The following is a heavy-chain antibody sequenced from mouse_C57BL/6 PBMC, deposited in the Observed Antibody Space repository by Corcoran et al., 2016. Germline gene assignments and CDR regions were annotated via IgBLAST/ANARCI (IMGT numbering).Heavy chain of an antibody. CDR1: GYTFTDYY. V-gene: IGHV1-26*01. J-gene: IGHJ3*01. D-gene: IGHD1-1*01. CDR3: ARKYGISHAWFAY. Sequence: EVQLQQSGPELVKPGASVKISCKASGYTFTDYYMNWVKQSHGKSLEWIGDINPNNGGTSYNQKFKGKATLTVDKSSSTAYMELRSLTSEDSAVYYCARKYGISHAWFAYWGQGTLVTVSA. CDR2: INPNNGGT.